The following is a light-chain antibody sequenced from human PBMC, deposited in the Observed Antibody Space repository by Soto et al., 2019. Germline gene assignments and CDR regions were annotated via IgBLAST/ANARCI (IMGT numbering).Light chain of an antibody. J-gene: IGKJ2*01. CDR1: QGISSY. CDR3: QQLSSYPRT. V-gene: IGKV1-9*01. Sequence: IQLTQSPSSLSASVGDRVTITCRASQGISSYLAWYQQKPGKGPKLLIYAASTLQSGVPSRFSGSGSGTDFTLTVSSLQPEDFATYYCQQLSSYPRTFGQGTKLEIK. CDR2: AAS.